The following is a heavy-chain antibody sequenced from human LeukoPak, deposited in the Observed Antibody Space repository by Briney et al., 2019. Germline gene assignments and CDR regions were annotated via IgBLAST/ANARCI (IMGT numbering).Heavy chain of an antibody. CDR3: ARDQIGLIVGATGEFDY. J-gene: IGHJ4*02. Sequence: PGGSLRLSCAASRFTFSDYEMNWVRQAPGKGLEWVSSISSSSSYIYYADSVKGRFTISRDNAKNSLYLQMNSLRAEDTAVYYCARDQIGLIVGATGEFDYWGQGTLVTVSS. CDR1: RFTFSDYE. CDR2: ISSSSSYI. V-gene: IGHV3-21*01. D-gene: IGHD1-26*01.